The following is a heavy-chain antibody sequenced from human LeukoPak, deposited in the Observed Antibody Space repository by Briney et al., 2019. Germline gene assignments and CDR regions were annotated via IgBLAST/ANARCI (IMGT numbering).Heavy chain of an antibody. CDR1: GYTFTIYD. V-gene: IGHV7-4-1*02. J-gene: IGHJ4*02. Sequence: ASVKVSCKASGYTFTIYDINWVRQATGQGLEGMGWINTNTGNPTYAPGFTGRFVISLDTSVSTAYLQISSLKAEDTAVYYCARQFGTGSGYWGQGTLVTVSS. D-gene: IGHD3-10*01. CDR2: INTNTGNP. CDR3: ARQFGTGSGY.